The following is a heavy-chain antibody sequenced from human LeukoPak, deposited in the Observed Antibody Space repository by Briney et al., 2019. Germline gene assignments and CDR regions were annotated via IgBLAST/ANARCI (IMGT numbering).Heavy chain of an antibody. CDR3: ATPGSGTFYSVPNFDY. D-gene: IGHD3-10*01. J-gene: IGHJ4*02. CDR2: ISYDGSNK. Sequence: GGSPRLSCAASGFTFSSYAIHWVRQAPGKGLEWVAVISYDGSNKYYADSVKGRFTISRDNSQSALYLQMNSLRPEDTAVYYCATPGSGTFYSVPNFDYWGQGTLVTVSS. CDR1: GFTFSSYA. V-gene: IGHV3-30*14.